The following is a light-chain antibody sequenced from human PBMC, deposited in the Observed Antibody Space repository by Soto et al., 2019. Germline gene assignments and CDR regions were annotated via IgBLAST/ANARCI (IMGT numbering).Light chain of an antibody. J-gene: IGLJ2*01. CDR2: SHN. CDR3: AAWDNSLNGGV. V-gene: IGLV1-44*01. CDR1: TSNIGRKT. Sequence: QSVLTQPPPASGTPGQRVTISCSGSTSNIGRKTVNWYHHLPGTAPKLLIYSHNQRPSGVPDRFSGSRSGTSASLAISGLQSDDEADYYCAAWDNSLNGGVFGGGTKVTVL.